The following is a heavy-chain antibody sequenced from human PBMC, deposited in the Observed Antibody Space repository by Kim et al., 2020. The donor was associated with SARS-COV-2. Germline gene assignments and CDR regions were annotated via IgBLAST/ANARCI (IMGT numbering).Heavy chain of an antibody. D-gene: IGHD6-19*01. Sequence: YADSGQGRFTISRDNAKNTLYLQLSSLRTEDTAVYYCARPAVVSADWYFDLWGRGTLVSVSS. V-gene: IGHV3-30*15. CDR3: ARPAVVSADWYFDL. J-gene: IGHJ2*01.